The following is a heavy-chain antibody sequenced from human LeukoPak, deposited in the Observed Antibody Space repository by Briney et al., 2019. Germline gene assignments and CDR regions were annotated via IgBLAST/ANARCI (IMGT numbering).Heavy chain of an antibody. CDR2: IWFDGYNK. D-gene: IGHD3-22*01. CDR3: ARDPSPYDSSGYYPYYFDY. V-gene: IGHV3-33*01. Sequence: GGSLRLSCAASGFTFSSYGMHWVRQAPGKGLEWVAVIWFDGYNKYYADSVKGRFTISRDNSKNTLYLQMNSLRAEDTAVYYCARDPSPYDSSGYYPYYFDYWGQGTLVTVSS. J-gene: IGHJ4*02. CDR1: GFTFSSYG.